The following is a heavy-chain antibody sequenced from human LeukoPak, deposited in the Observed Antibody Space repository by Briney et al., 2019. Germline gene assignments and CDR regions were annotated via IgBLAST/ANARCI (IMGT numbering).Heavy chain of an antibody. Sequence: PGGSLRLSCAASGFTFSSYAMHWVRQAPGKGLEWVAVISYDGSNKYYADSVKGRFTISRDNSKNTLYLQMNSLRAEDTAVYYCAKDFLPGDCSGGSCYENWFDPWGQGTLVTVSS. J-gene: IGHJ5*02. CDR1: GFTFSSYA. CDR3: AKDFLPGDCSGGSCYENWFDP. D-gene: IGHD2-15*01. V-gene: IGHV3-30-3*01. CDR2: ISYDGSNK.